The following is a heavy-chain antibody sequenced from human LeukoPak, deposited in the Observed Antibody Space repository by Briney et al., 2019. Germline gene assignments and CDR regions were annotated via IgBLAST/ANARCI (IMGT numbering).Heavy chain of an antibody. Sequence: GASVKVSCKASGYTFTSYDINWVRQAPGQGLEWMGWMNPNSGNTGYAQKFQGRVTMTRNTSISTAYMELSSLRSEDTAVYYCARAKKQILAYGMDVWGQGTTVTVSS. CDR3: ARAKKQILAYGMDV. CDR1: GYTFTSYD. V-gene: IGHV1-8*01. J-gene: IGHJ6*02. CDR2: MNPNSGNT. D-gene: IGHD3-3*01.